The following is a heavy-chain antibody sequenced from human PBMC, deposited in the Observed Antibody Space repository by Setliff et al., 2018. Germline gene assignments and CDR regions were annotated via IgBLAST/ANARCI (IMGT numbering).Heavy chain of an antibody. V-gene: IGHV1-18*01. CDR3: ARVLFHCSSTSCYHDAFDI. CDR2: ISAYNGNT. CDR1: GYTFISYG. Sequence: GASVKVSCKASGYTFISYGISWVRQAPGQGLEWMGWISAYNGNTNYAQKLQGRVTMTTDTSTSTAYMELRSLRSDDTAVYYCARVLFHCSSTSCYHDAFDIWGQGTMVTVSS. D-gene: IGHD2-2*01. J-gene: IGHJ3*02.